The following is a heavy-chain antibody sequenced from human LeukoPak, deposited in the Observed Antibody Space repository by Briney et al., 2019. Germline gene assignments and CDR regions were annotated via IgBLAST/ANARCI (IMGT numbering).Heavy chain of an antibody. Sequence: GGSLRLSCSASGFSFSSYGMHWVRQAPGKGLQWVAVIWNDGSHQYYADSEKGRFTISRDNSRNTMYLQMNRLRDEDTAVYYCARDAAEYGDSHFDWWGQGTLVTVSS. CDR2: IWNDGSHQ. J-gene: IGHJ4*02. CDR1: GFSFSSYG. V-gene: IGHV3-33*01. D-gene: IGHD4-17*01. CDR3: ARDAAEYGDSHFDW.